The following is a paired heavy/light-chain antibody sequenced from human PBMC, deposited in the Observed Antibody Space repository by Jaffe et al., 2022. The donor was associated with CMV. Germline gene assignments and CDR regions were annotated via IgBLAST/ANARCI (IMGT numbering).Heavy chain of an antibody. CDR3: AKEFTTIWSNGALDS. CDR2: ISGHGGGT. Sequence: EVQLLDSGGGLVQPGGSLRLSCAASGFTFSNFAMNWVRRAPGKGLEWVSGISGHGGGTYYAASVKGRFTMSRDNSANTVSLQMDNLRAEDTAIYYCAKEFTTIWSNGALDSWGQGTPVTVSS. J-gene: IGHJ4*02. D-gene: IGHD2-8*01. CDR1: GFTFSNFA. V-gene: IGHV3-23*01.
Light chain of an antibody. Sequence: QSALTQPASVSGSPGQSITISCTGTRDDIGGYDAVSWYQQHPDKVPRLLISRVDRRPSGVSSRFSGSKSGDTASLTISGLQAEDEAEYFCSSYTSISTVIFGGGTRLTVL. CDR2: RVD. CDR3: SSYTSISTVI. V-gene: IGLV2-14*03. J-gene: IGLJ2*01. CDR1: RDDIGGYDA.